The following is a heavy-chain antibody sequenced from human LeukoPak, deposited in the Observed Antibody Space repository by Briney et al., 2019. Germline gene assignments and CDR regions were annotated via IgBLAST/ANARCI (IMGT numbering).Heavy chain of an antibody. CDR2: IRYDGSNK. D-gene: IGHD2-15*01. CDR1: GFTFRNAW. CDR3: AKVGGGSVPTDY. V-gene: IGHV3-30*02. J-gene: IGHJ4*02. Sequence: GGSLRLSCAASGFTFRNAWMSWVRQAPGKGLEWVAFIRYDGSNKYYADSVKGRFTISRDNSKNTLYLQMNSLRAEDTAVYYCAKVGGGSVPTDYWGQGTLVTVSS.